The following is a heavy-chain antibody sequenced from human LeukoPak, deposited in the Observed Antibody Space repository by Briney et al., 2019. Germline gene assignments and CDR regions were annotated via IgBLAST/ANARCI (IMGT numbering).Heavy chain of an antibody. CDR3: ARATQSDY. J-gene: IGHJ4*02. V-gene: IGHV3-48*01. CDR2: ISSSSSSI. Sequence: PGGSLRLSCAASGFTFSTYTMNWVRKAPGKGLEWVSYISSSSSSIYYADSVKGRFTISRDNAKNSLYLQMNSLRADDTAVYYCARATQSDYWGQGTLVTVSS. CDR1: GFTFSTYT.